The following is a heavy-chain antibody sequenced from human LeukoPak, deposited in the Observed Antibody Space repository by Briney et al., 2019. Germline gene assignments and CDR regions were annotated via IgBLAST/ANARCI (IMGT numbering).Heavy chain of an antibody. J-gene: IGHJ3*01. CDR2: ISASGGSA. V-gene: IGHV3-23*01. D-gene: IGHD3-22*01. CDR1: GFTFSNSD. CDR3: AKAGSYSDISVYPLASFDF. Sequence: GGSLRLSCAASGFTFSNSDMNWVRQAPGKGLEWVSFISASGGSAHYADSVRGRFTISRDNSKNTLYLRMNSLRAEDTAVYYCAKAGSYSDISVYPLASFDFWGQGTMVTVSS.